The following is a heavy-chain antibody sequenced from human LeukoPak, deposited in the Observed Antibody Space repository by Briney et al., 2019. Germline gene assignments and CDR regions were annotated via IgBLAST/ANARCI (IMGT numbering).Heavy chain of an antibody. CDR2: IGGISGNT. CDR1: GFPFTSSA. CDR3: ARDISGYYYFDY. V-gene: IGHV3-23*01. J-gene: IGHJ4*02. Sequence: GEALRLSCAASGFPFTSSAVSWVRQAPGKGLEWVSIIGGISGNTYYTDSVKGRFIISRDNSKNTLYLRMNSLRAEDTAVYYCARDISGYYYFDYWGQGTLVTVSS. D-gene: IGHD3-22*01.